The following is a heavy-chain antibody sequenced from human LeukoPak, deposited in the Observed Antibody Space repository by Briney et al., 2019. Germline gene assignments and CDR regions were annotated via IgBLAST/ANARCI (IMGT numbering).Heavy chain of an antibody. D-gene: IGHD6-13*01. J-gene: IGHJ1*01. CDR2: ISYDGSNK. Sequence: GGSLRLSCAASGFTFRSYGMHWVRQAPGKGLEWVAVISYDGSNKYYADSVKGRFTISRDNSKDTLYLQMNSLRAEDTAVYYCAKRAAAAAHWGQGTLVTVSS. CDR1: GFTFRSYG. CDR3: AKRAAAAAH. V-gene: IGHV3-30*18.